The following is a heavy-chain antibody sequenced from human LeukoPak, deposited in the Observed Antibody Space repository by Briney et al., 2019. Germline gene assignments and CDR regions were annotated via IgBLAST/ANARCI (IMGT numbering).Heavy chain of an antibody. CDR2: ISAYNGNT. CDR3: ARGSHSGSYTDVDY. V-gene: IGHV1-18*01. J-gene: IGHJ4*02. D-gene: IGHD1-26*01. Sequence: VASVKVSCKASGYTFTSYGINWVRQAPGQGLEWMGWISAYNGNTNYAQKLQGRVTMTTDTSTSTAYMELRSLRSDDTAVYYCARGSHSGSYTDVDYWGQGTLVTVSS. CDR1: GYTFTSYG.